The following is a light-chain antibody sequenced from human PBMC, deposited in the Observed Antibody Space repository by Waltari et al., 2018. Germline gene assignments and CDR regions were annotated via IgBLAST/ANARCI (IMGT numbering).Light chain of an antibody. CDR2: GAV. CDR1: QSISSSS. V-gene: IGKV3-20*01. CDR3: QQSVA. Sequence: EIVLTQSPGTLSLSPGERATLSCRASQSISSSSVFWYQQKPGQAPRLRIHGAVTRATGIPDRFRGSGSGTDFTLAISRLGPEDLAMYYWQQSVAFGQGTKVEIK. J-gene: IGKJ1*01.